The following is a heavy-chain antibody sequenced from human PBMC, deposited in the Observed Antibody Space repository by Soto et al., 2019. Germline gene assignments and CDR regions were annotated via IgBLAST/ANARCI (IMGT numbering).Heavy chain of an antibody. Sequence: QVQVVQSRAEVKKPGASVKVSCKTSGYTFTDYDINWVRQATGQGLEWMGWVSPGNGNAGYAPQFQGRVTMTSDKSISTVYMELSSLTSEDTAVYFCEVTTGFWGQGTMITVSS. V-gene: IGHV1-8*01. CDR1: GYTFTDYD. CDR3: EVTTGF. CDR2: VSPGNGNA. J-gene: IGHJ4*02. D-gene: IGHD2-21*02.